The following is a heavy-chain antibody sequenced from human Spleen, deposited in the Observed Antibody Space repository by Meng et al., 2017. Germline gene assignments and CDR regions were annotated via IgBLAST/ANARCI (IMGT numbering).Heavy chain of an antibody. J-gene: IGHJ5*02. CDR2: IYYHGST. D-gene: IGHD3-22*01. Sequence: QLQLQESGPRLVKPSETLSLTCAVSGGSSGTSSYYWGWIRQPPGKGLEWIGYIYYHGSTNYNPSLKSRVTISVDTSKNQLSLKLSSMTAADTAVYYCARYVFDSSSLYSNWFDPWGQGTLVTVSS. CDR3: ARYVFDSSSLYSNWFDP. CDR1: GGSSGTSSYY. V-gene: IGHV4-39*07.